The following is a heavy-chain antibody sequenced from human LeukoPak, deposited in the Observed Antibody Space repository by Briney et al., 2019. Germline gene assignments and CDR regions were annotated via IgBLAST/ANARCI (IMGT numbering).Heavy chain of an antibody. CDR2: ISAYNGNT. D-gene: IGHD6-13*01. J-gene: IGHJ6*02. Sequence: ASVKVSCKASGYTFTSYGISWVREAPGQGLEWMGWISAYNGNTNYAQKLQGRVTMTTDTSTSTAYMELRSLRSDDTAVYYWASDRRYSNSCDVSLYYYYCGMDVWGQGTTVTVS. CDR1: GYTFTSYG. V-gene: IGHV1-18*01. CDR3: ASDRRYSNSCDVSLYYYYCGMDV.